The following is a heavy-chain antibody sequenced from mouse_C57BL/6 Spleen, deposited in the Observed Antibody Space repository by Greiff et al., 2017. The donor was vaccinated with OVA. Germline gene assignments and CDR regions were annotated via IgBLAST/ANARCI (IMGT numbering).Heavy chain of an antibody. J-gene: IGHJ1*03. CDR3: ARIDGYNWYCDV. V-gene: IGHV1-54*01. CDR2: INPGSGGT. Sequence: QVQLQQSGAELVRPGTSVKVSCKASGYAFTNYLIEWVKQRPGQGLEWIGVINPGSGGTNYNEKFKGKATLTADKSSSTAYMQLSSLTSEDSAVYFCARIDGYNWYCDVWGTGTTVTVSS. D-gene: IGHD2-3*01. CDR1: GYAFTNYL.